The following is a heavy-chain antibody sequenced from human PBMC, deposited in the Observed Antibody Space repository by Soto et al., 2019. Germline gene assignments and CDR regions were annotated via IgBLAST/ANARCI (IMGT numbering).Heavy chain of an antibody. CDR1: GFTFSSYA. V-gene: IGHV3-64D*08. D-gene: IGHD3-10*01. Sequence: GGSLRLSCSASGFTFSSYAMHWVRQAPGKGLEYVSAISSNGGSTYYADSVKGRFTISRDNSKNTLYLQMSSLRAEDTAVYYCVILWFGESPPVDPWGQGTLVTVSS. CDR3: VILWFGESPPVDP. J-gene: IGHJ5*02. CDR2: ISSNGGST.